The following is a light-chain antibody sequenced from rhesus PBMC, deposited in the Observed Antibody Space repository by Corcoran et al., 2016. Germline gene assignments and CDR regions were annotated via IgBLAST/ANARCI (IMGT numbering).Light chain of an antibody. J-gene: IGKJ1*01. CDR1: ENVNNY. V-gene: IGKV1-74*01. Sequence: DIQMTQSPSSLSASVGDRVTITCRTSENVNNYLNWYQPKPGKDPKLLIYKASTLQSGVPSRFSGSGSGTDYTFTISSLQSEDVATYYCQHNYGTPPTFGQGTKVEIK. CDR2: KAS. CDR3: QHNYGTPPT.